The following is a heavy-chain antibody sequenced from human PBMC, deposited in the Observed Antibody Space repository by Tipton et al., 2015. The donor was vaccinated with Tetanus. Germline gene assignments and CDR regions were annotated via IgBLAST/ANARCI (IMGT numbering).Heavy chain of an antibody. CDR3: ARAHCTDGVCNFDF. V-gene: IGHV5-51*01. D-gene: IGHD2-8*01. CDR2: IYPGDSDT. J-gene: IGHJ4*02. Sequence: QLVQSGGEVKKPGESLKISCKGSGYIFTNYWIGWVRQKPGKGLEWMGIIYPGDSDTRYSPSFQGQVTISVDKSINTAYLQWSSLKASDTSVFYCARAHCTDGVCNFDFWGQGALVTVAP. CDR1: GYIFTNYW.